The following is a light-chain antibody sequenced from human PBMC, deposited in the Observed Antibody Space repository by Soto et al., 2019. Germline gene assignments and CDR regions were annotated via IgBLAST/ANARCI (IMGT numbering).Light chain of an antibody. Sequence: ENLLTQSPGTLSLSPVEGATLSCRSSRGVSANYLAWYQQKPGQAPTLLIYGASIRAAGIPDRFSGSGSGTDFTLTIRRLEPDDFAVYYCQKYGSSPRKFGQGTKVDIK. CDR1: RGVSANY. CDR3: QKYGSSPRK. V-gene: IGKV3-20*01. J-gene: IGKJ1*01. CDR2: GAS.